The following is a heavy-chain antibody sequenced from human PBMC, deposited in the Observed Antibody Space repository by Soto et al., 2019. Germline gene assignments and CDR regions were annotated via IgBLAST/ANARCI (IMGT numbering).Heavy chain of an antibody. J-gene: IGHJ4*02. V-gene: IGHV1-8*01. D-gene: IGHD1-20*01. Sequence: ASVKVSCKASGYTFTSYDINWVRQATGQGLEWMGWMNPNSGNTGYAQKFQGRVTMTRNTSISTAYMVLSGMGSEDTAGYYCARVLRSRLGILGYWGQGTLVTVSS. CDR2: MNPNSGNT. CDR1: GYTFTSYD. CDR3: ARVLRSRLGILGY.